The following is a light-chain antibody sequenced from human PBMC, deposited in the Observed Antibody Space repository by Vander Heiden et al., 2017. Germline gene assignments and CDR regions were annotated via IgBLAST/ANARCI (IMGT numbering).Light chain of an antibody. J-gene: IGLJ2*01. CDR3: AAWDDSLSGVV. CDR2: RNV. V-gene: IGLV1-47*01. Sequence: QSVLTQPASASVTPGQRVTISCSGSSSNIGTNYVYWYQQLPGTAPRLLIYRNVQRPSWVPDRFSGSKSGASASLAISGLRSDDEADYYCAAWDDSLSGVVFGGGTKLTV. CDR1: SSNIGTNY.